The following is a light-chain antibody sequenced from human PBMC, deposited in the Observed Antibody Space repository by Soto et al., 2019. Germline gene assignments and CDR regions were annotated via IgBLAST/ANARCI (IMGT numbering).Light chain of an antibody. CDR1: SSDVGAYNY. J-gene: IGLJ2*01. CDR2: EVS. Sequence: QSDLTQPASVSGSPGQSITISCTGTSSDVGAYNYVSWYQQHPGKAPKLIIYEVSDRPSGVSNRFSGSKSGNTASLTISGLQAEDEADYYCSSYTSSSTLVFGGGTKLTVL. CDR3: SSYTSSSTLV. V-gene: IGLV2-14*03.